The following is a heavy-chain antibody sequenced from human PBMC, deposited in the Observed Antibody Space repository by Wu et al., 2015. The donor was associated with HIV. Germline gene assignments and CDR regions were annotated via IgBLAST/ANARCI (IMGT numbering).Heavy chain of an antibody. D-gene: IGHD3-9*01. CDR2: INANSGRT. Sequence: QVQLVQSGAEMKKPGASVKVSCTASGYTFTDYNVHWVRQVPGQGLQWMGNINANSGRTNYASKIFEGRVAMTRDTSVNTVYLELETLTSDDTALYFCARGDRFYAILTGYSKNWFDPWGQGTLVSVSS. CDR1: GYTFTDYN. V-gene: IGHV1-2*02. CDR3: ARGDRFYAILTGYSKNWFDP. J-gene: IGHJ5*02.